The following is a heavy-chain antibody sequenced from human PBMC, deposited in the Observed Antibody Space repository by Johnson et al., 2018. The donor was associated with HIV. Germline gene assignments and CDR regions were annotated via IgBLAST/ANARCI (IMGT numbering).Heavy chain of an antibody. CDR2: ISYDGSNE. V-gene: IGHV3-30*18. J-gene: IGHJ3*02. CDR1: GFTFSRYG. CDR3: AKGPVDCGGNYDGFGI. D-gene: IGHD4-23*01. Sequence: QEQLVESGGGVVQPGRSLRLSCAASGFTFSRYGMHWVRQVQGKGLEWVAVISYDGSNEYFADSVKGRFTISRDNSKNTLNLQMNSLRAEDTAVYLCAKGPVDCGGNYDGFGIWGQGTMVTVSS.